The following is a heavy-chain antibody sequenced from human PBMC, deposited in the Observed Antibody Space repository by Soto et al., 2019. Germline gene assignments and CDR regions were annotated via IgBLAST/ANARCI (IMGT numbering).Heavy chain of an antibody. CDR3: ARGYSVEGGYYCYY. CDR1: GGSFNPYY. Sequence: QVQLQQWGAGLLKPSETLSLTCAVYGGSFNPYYWSWIRQPPGKGLEWIGDINHSGSTSYNPSLKSRLTISVDTSKYQFSLRLRSVTAADTAVYYCARGYSVEGGYYCYYWGQETLVTVSA. CDR2: INHSGST. D-gene: IGHD2-15*01. J-gene: IGHJ4*02. V-gene: IGHV4-34*01.